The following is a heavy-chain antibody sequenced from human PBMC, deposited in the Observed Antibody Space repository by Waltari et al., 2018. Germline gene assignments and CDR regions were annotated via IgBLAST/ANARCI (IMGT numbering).Heavy chain of an antibody. CDR1: GYTFTSYG. CDR2: ISAYKGNT. D-gene: IGHD2-8*01. V-gene: IGHV1-18*01. CDR3: ARHCTNGVCYFPFDY. J-gene: IGHJ4*02. Sequence: QVQLVQSGAEVKKPGASVKVSCKASGYTFTSYGISWVRQARGQGLEWMGWISAYKGNTNYAQKLQGRVTMTTDTSTSTAYMELRSLRSDDTAVYYCARHCTNGVCYFPFDYWGQGTLVTVSS.